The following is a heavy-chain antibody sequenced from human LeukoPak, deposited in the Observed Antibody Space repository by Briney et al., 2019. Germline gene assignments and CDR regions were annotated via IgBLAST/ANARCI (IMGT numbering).Heavy chain of an antibody. CDR2: MCGTAGCT. J-gene: IGHJ5*01. Sequence: RGSLRLSCQASGFTFYMYAMSWVRQAPGKGLEWVASMCGTAGCTFYPDSVKGRFTISRDNSKNVLYLRMNSLTAEDTAIYYCAKDRPNFHENSGHYYRRDGDSWGQGTLVTVSS. CDR3: AKDRPNFHENSGHYYRRDGDS. CDR1: GFTFYMYA. D-gene: IGHD3-22*01. V-gene: IGHV3-23*01.